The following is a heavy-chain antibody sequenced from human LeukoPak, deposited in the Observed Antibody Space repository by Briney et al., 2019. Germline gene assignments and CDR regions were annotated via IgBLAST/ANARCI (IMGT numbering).Heavy chain of an antibody. CDR2: IKQDGSEK. J-gene: IGHJ3*02. CDR1: GFTFSTYW. CDR3: VKGQGGRVAGGNAFDI. Sequence: PGGSLRLSCAASGFTFSTYWMSWVRQAPGKGLEWVANIKQDGSEKYYVDSVKGRFTISRDNAKNSLYLQMNSLRAEDTALYYCVKGQGGRVAGGNAFDIWGQGTMVTVSS. V-gene: IGHV3-7*03. D-gene: IGHD6-19*01.